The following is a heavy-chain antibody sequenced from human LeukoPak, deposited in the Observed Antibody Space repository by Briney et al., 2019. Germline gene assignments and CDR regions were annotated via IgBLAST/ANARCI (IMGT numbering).Heavy chain of an antibody. CDR3: ARGSFDI. CDR2: INPNSGGT. CDR1: GGTFSSYA. D-gene: IGHD1-26*01. Sequence: ASVKVSCKASGGTFSSYAISWVRQAPGQGLEWMGWINPNSGGTNYGRVTMTRDTSISTAYMELSRLRSDDTAVYYCARGSFDIWGQGTMVTVSS. V-gene: IGHV1-2*02. J-gene: IGHJ3*02.